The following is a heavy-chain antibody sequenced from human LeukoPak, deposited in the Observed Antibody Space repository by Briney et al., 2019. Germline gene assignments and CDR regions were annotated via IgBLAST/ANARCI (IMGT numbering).Heavy chain of an antibody. J-gene: IGHJ1*01. CDR3: ATSVGATWGTGDNDEYFQH. CDR2: IWYDGSNK. V-gene: IGHV3-33*01. CDR1: GFTFSSYG. Sequence: GGSLRLSCAASGFTFSSYGMHWVRQAPGKGLEWVAVIWYDGSNKYYADSVKGRFTISRDNSKNTLYLQMNSLRAEDTAVYYCATSVGATWGTGDNDEYFQHWGQGTLVTVSS. D-gene: IGHD1-26*01.